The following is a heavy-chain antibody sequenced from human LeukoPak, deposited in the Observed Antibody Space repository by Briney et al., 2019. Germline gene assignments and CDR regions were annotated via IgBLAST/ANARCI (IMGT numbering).Heavy chain of an antibody. CDR2: IYYTGNT. V-gene: IGHV4-39*01. Sequence: PSETLSLTCTVSGVSISSSNSYWGWIRQPPGKGLEWIGSIYYTGNTYYDASLKSRVTISIDTSKNQISLRLTSVTATDTAMYYCARQTGSGLFTLPGGQGTLVTVSS. CDR1: GVSISSSNSY. CDR3: ARQTGSGLFTLP. D-gene: IGHD3/OR15-3a*01. J-gene: IGHJ4*02.